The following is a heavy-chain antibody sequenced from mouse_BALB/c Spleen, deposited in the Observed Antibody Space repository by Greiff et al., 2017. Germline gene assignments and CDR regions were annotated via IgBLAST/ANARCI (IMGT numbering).Heavy chain of an antibody. J-gene: IGHJ2*01. CDR3: ARQSGTFDY. D-gene: IGHD4-1*01. CDR2: ISSGGSYT. Sequence: EVKLMESGGGLVKPGGSLKLSCAASGFPFSSYAMSWVRQTPEKRLEWVATISSGGSYTYYPDSVKGRFTISRDNAKHTLYLQMSSLRSEDTAMYYCARQSGTFDYWGQGTTLTVSS. V-gene: IGHV5-9-3*01. CDR1: GFPFSSYA.